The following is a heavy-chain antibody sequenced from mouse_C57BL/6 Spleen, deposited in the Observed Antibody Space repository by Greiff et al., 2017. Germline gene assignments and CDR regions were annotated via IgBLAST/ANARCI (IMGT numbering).Heavy chain of an antibody. D-gene: IGHD1-1*01. Sequence: VQLKESGGDLVKPGGSLKLSCAASGFTFSSYGMSWVRQTPDKRLEWVATISSGGSYTYYPDSVKGRFTISRDNAKNTLYLQMSSLKSEDTAMYYCARGTVGATGYFDVWGTGTTVTVSS. V-gene: IGHV5-6*01. CDR2: ISSGGSYT. J-gene: IGHJ1*03. CDR1: GFTFSSYG. CDR3: ARGTVGATGYFDV.